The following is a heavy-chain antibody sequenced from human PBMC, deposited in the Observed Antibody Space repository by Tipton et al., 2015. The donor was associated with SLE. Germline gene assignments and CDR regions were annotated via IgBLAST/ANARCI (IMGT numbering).Heavy chain of an antibody. Sequence: TLSLTCTVSGGSISSYYWSWIRQPPGKGLEWIGYIYYSGSTNYNPSLKSRVTISVDTCKNQFSLKLSSVTAADTAVYYCARDISRYCSGGSCYSRPVYFDYWGQGTLVTVSS. CDR1: GGSISSYY. CDR2: IYYSGST. V-gene: IGHV4-59*01. D-gene: IGHD2-15*01. J-gene: IGHJ4*02. CDR3: ARDISRYCSGGSCYSRPVYFDY.